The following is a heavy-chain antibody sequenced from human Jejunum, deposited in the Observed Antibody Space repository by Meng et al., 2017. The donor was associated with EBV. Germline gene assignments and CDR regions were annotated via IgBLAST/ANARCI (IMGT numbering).Heavy chain of an antibody. V-gene: IGHV3-13*01. Sequence: VALGEVWGGLVQPGGSLGLSCAASGSNFSSYDMHWVRQATGKGLEWVSGIGTAGDTYYLGSVKGRFTISRENAKNSLYLQMNSLGVGDTAVYYCARGSGTTRHYWGQGTLVTVSS. CDR1: GSNFSSYD. CDR3: ARGSGTTRHY. J-gene: IGHJ4*02. D-gene: IGHD1-1*01. CDR2: IGTAGDT.